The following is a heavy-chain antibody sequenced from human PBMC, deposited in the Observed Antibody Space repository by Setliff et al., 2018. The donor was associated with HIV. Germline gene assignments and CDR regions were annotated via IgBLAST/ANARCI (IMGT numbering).Heavy chain of an antibody. CDR3: ACLEYNYGYGFDY. D-gene: IGHD5-18*01. CDR2: VYHSGST. CDR1: GYSISSGNY. V-gene: IGHV4-38-2*01. J-gene: IGHJ4*02. Sequence: SETLSLTCAVSGYSISSGNYWGWIRQPPGKGLEWIGTVYHSGSTSYNPSLKSRLTISVDTSENQFSLKLGSVTAADTAVYYCACLEYNYGYGFDYWGQGTQVTVSS.